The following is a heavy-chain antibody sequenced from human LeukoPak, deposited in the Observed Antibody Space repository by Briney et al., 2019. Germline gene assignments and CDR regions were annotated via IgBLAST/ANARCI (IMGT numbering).Heavy chain of an antibody. CDR2: ISGDGRGR. CDR3: GRDPDS. J-gene: IGHJ5*01. Sequence: PGGSLRLSCAASGFTFSTYWMNWVRQAPGKGLEWVAGISGDGRGRDYLDSVRGRFTISRDNAKNSLYLQMNSLTAEDTAVYYCGRDPDSWGQGTVVTVSS. CDR1: GFTFSTYW. V-gene: IGHV3-7*04.